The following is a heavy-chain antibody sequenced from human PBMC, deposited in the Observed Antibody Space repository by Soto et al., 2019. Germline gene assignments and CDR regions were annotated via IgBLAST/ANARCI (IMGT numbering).Heavy chain of an antibody. D-gene: IGHD2-21*02. CDR3: ARHKRSSGDTYYYGLDV. J-gene: IGHJ6*02. V-gene: IGHV3-30-3*01. Sequence: PGGSLRLSCSGTGFTFDSYAVHWVRQAPGKGLEWVAFISYGGNNADYADSVRGRFTISRDNSKNTVLLQMKSLRAGDTAVYYCARHKRSSGDTYYYGLDVWGRGTWVT. CDR2: ISYGGNNA. CDR1: GFTFDSYA.